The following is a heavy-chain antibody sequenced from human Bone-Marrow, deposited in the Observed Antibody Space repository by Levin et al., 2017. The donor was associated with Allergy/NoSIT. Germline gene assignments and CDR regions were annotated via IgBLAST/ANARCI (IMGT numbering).Heavy chain of an antibody. CDR3: ARLGGTTVSYYYYGMDV. Sequence: SETLSLTCTVSGGSISSYYWSWIRQPAGKGLEWIGRIYTSGSTNYNPSLKSRVTMSVDTSKNQFSLKLSSVTAADTAVYYCARLGGTTVSYYYYGMDVWGQGTTVTVSS. CDR2: IYTSGST. CDR1: GGSISSYY. D-gene: IGHD4-11*01. V-gene: IGHV4-4*07. J-gene: IGHJ6*02.